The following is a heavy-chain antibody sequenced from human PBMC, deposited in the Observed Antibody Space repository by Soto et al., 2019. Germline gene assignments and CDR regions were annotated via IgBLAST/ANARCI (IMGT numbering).Heavy chain of an antibody. J-gene: IGHJ6*02. CDR3: ARVVAAGYYYGMDV. CDR2: IKHDGSEK. D-gene: IGHD6-13*01. V-gene: IGHV3-7*01. CDR1: GFTFSSYW. Sequence: EVQLVESGGGLVQPGGSLRLSCAASGFTFSSYWMSWVRQAPGKGLEWVANIKHDGSEKYYVDSVKGRFTNSRDNAKNALYLQINSLRAEDTAVYYCARVVAAGYYYGMDVWGQGTTVTVS.